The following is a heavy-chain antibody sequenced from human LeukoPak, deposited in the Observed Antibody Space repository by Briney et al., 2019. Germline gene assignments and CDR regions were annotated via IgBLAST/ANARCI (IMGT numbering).Heavy chain of an antibody. CDR3: ARAPTASAMAGTHFDY. Sequence: SETLSLTCAVSGGSFSGYYWSWIRQPPGKGLEWIGEINHSGSTNYNPSLKSRVTISVDTSKNQFSLKLSSVTAADTAVYYCARAPTASAMAGTHFDYWGQGTLVTVSS. J-gene: IGHJ4*02. CDR2: INHSGST. V-gene: IGHV4-34*01. CDR1: GGSFSGYY. D-gene: IGHD6-19*01.